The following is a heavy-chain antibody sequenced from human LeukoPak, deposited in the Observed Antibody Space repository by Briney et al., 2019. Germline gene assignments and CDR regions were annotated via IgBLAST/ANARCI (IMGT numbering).Heavy chain of an antibody. D-gene: IGHD2-2*01. V-gene: IGHV3-30*02. CDR1: GFTFSSYG. Sequence: PGGSLRLSCAASGFTFSSYGMRCVRQAPGKGLEWVAFIRYDGSNKYYADSVKGRFTISRDNSKNTLYLQMNSLRAEDTAVYYCAKDGYCSSTSCYNRYYYYYMDVWGKGTTVTVSS. CDR2: IRYDGSNK. J-gene: IGHJ6*03. CDR3: AKDGYCSSTSCYNRYYYYYMDV.